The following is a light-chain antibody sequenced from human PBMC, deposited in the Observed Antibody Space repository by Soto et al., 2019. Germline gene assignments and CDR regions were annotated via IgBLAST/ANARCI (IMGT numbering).Light chain of an antibody. V-gene: IGKV3-15*01. J-gene: IGKJ2*01. CDR3: QQYNSWPPYT. Sequence: DIVMTQSPVTLSVSPGESATLSCRASQNIESNLAWYQQKPGQSPRLLIYTASTRASGIPARFSGSGYGTEFTLTISTLQSEDVAIYYCQQYNSWPPYTFGQGTKLEI. CDR2: TAS. CDR1: QNIESN.